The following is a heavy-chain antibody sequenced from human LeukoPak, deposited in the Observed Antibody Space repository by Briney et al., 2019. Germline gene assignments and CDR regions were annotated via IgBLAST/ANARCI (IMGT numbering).Heavy chain of an antibody. CDR1: GGSFSGYY. CDR3: ASEGAFFDY. V-gene: IGHV4-34*01. D-gene: IGHD3-16*01. CDR2: INHSGST. Sequence: PSETLSLTCAVYGGSFSGYYRSWIRQPPGKGLEWIGEINHSGSTNYNPSLKSRVTISVDTSKNQFSLKLSSVTAADTAVYYCASEGAFFDYWGQGTLVTVSS. J-gene: IGHJ4*02.